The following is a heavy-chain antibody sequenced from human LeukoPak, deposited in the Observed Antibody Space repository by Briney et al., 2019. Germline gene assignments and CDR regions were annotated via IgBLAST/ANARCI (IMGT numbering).Heavy chain of an antibody. CDR1: GFTFSAST. D-gene: IGHD2-8*02. J-gene: IGHJ4*02. CDR3: TVLGYGINEVRDY. V-gene: IGHV3-73*01. Sequence: GSLRLSCAASGFTFSASTMHWVRQASGKGLEWVGRIRSKAKSYATAYAASVMGRFTISSDDSKNTAYLQMNSLKTEDTAVYYCTVLGYGINEVRDYWGQGILVTVSS. CDR2: IRSKAKSYAT.